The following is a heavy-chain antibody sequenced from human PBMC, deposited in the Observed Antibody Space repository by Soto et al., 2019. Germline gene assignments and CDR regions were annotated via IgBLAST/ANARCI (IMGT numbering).Heavy chain of an antibody. V-gene: IGHV4-38-2*01. CDR1: GYSIRSDYY. CDR2: IYQSGTA. D-gene: IGHD2-2*01. CDR3: ARVTGSKGYFDY. Sequence: SETLSLTCAVSGYSIRSDYYWGWFRQPPGKGLEWIGSIYQSGTAYYNPSLKRRATLSXXXSXXXXSLXVSXXTAADTAVYYCARVTGSKGYFDYWGQGTQVT. J-gene: IGHJ4*02.